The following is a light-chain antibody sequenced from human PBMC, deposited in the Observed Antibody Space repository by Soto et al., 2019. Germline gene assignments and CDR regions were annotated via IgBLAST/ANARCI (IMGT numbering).Light chain of an antibody. V-gene: IGKV1-5*01. CDR2: GAS. J-gene: IGKJ1*01. Sequence: DIQMTQSPSTLSVSLGDRITITCRASEDIDTSLAWFQQRPGKAPKVLIAGASGLMNGIPSTFSGSGSGPEFALTISSVQPDDFATYFCQHYVTFSWTVGQGTKVEMK. CDR3: QHYVTFSWT. CDR1: EDIDTS.